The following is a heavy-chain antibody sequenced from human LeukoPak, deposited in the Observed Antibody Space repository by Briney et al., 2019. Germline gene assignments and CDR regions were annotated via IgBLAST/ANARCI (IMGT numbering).Heavy chain of an antibody. V-gene: IGHV1-46*01. CDR3: ARARRSYYFDY. D-gene: IGHD3-16*01. CDR2: TNPSGGST. CDR1: GYTFTSYY. Sequence: ASVKVSCKASGYTFTSYYMHWVRQAPGQGLEWMGITNPSGGSTSYAQKFQGRVTMTRDTSTSTVYMELSSLRSEDTAVYYCARARRSYYFDYWGQGTLVTVSS. J-gene: IGHJ4*02.